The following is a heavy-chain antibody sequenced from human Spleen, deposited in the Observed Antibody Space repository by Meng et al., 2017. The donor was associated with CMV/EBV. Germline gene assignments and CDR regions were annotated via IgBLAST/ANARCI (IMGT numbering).Heavy chain of an antibody. CDR2: INQDASEK. CDR1: GFTFSSYW. J-gene: IGHJ6*02. Sequence: GGSLRLSCAASGFTFSSYWMSWVRQAPGKGLEWVANINQDASEKYYLDSVKGRFTISRDNAKNSLYLQMNSLRAEDTAVYYCARDHPTAAPNGYYGMDVWGQGTTVTVSS. D-gene: IGHD6-13*01. V-gene: IGHV3-7*01. CDR3: ARDHPTAAPNGYYGMDV.